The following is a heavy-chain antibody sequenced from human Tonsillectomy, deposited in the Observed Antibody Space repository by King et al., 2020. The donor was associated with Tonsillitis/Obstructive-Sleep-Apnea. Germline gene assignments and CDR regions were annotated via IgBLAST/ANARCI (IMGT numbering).Heavy chain of an antibody. J-gene: IGHJ3*02. V-gene: IGHV4-39*02. CDR3: ASLYGSGGPVSFDI. Sequence: QLQESGPGLVKPSETLSLTCTVSRGSISSSSDYLAWVRQPPGKGLEWIGSINYSGRTYYNPSLKSRVTVSLDTSENLFALKLTSVAAADTAVYYCASLYGSGGPVSFDIWGQGTMVTVSS. D-gene: IGHD3-10*01. CDR2: INYSGRT. CDR1: RGSISSSSDY.